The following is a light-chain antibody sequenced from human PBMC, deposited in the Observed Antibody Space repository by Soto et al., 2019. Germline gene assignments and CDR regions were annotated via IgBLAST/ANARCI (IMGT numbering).Light chain of an antibody. CDR2: DVS. Sequence: QSVLSQPRSVSVSTGQSATICCTVTSSNVGGYNYVSWYQQQPGKAPKLMIYDVSKRPSGVPDRFSGSKSGNTASLTISGLQAEDEADYYCCSYAGSFPYVFGTGTKVTVL. CDR1: SSNVGGYNY. J-gene: IGLJ1*01. CDR3: CSYAGSFPYV. V-gene: IGLV2-11*01.